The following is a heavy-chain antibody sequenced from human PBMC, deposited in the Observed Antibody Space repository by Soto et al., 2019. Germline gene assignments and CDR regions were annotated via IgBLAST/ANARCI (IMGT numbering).Heavy chain of an antibody. CDR1: GFTFSSYA. CDR3: ARDHMVAGPFDY. J-gene: IGHJ4*02. Sequence: QVQLVESGGGVVKPGRSLRLSCAASGFTFSSYAMHWVRQAPGKGLEWVAVISYDGSNKYYADSVKGRFTISRDNSKNTLYLQMNSLRAEDTAVYYCARDHMVAGPFDYWGQGTLVTVSS. V-gene: IGHV3-30-3*01. D-gene: IGHD6-19*01. CDR2: ISYDGSNK.